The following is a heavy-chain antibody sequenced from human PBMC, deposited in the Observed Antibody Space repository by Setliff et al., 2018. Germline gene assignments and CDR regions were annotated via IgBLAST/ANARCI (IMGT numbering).Heavy chain of an antibody. V-gene: IGHV4-34*01. CDR2: INHSGST. D-gene: IGHD3-10*01. CDR1: GGSFTDHF. CDR3: ARVPHIWFGESVTFDDAFDI. Sequence: PSETLSLTCAVYGGSFTDHFWSWIRQPPGKGLEWIGEINHSGSTNYNPSLKSRVSISVDASKNQFSLKLTSVTAADTAVYFCARVPHIWFGESVTFDDAFDIWGQGTMVTVSS. J-gene: IGHJ3*02.